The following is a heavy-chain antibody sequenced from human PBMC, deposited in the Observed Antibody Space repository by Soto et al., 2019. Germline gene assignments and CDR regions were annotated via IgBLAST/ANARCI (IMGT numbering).Heavy chain of an antibody. CDR3: ARAPGSGGGVVPAAPFDY. Sequence: QVQLVESGGGVVQPGRSLRLSCAASGFTFSSYAMHWVRQAPGKGLEWVAVISYDGSNKYYADSVKGRFTISRDNSKNTLYLQMNSLRAEDTAVYYCARAPGSGGGVVPAAPFDYWGQGTLVTVSS. D-gene: IGHD2-2*01. V-gene: IGHV3-30-3*01. J-gene: IGHJ4*02. CDR1: GFTFSSYA. CDR2: ISYDGSNK.